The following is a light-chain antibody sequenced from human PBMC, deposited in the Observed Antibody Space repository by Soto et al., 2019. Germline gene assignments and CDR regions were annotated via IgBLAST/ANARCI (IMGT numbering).Light chain of an antibody. CDR3: CSCAGTRTGV. J-gene: IGLJ1*01. CDR1: SSEIGDNKY. V-gene: IGLV2-11*01. Sequence: QSALTQPRSVSGSPGQSVTISCTGTSSEIGDNKYVSWYQQHPDKAPKLMIFDVTGRPSRVPDRFAGSKSGNTASLTISGLQGDDEADYYCCSCAGTRTGVFGTGTKVTVL. CDR2: DVT.